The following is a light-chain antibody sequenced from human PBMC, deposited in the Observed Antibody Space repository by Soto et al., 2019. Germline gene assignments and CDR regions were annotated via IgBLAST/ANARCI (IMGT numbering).Light chain of an antibody. J-gene: IGKJ1*01. CDR2: DAS. V-gene: IGKV1-5*01. CDR1: QSISDW. CDR3: QHYHTSPA. Sequence: DIQMTQSPSTLSASVGDRVTITCRASQSISDWLAWYQQRPGKAPKLLIFDASSLQSGVPSRFSGSGSETEFILTISSLQPDDFATYYCQHYHTSPAFGQGTKVEIK.